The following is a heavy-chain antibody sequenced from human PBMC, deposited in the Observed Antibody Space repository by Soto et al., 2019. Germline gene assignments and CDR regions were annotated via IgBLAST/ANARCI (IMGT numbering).Heavy chain of an antibody. Sequence: EVQLVESEEGLVQPGGSLRLSCSASGFTFSSYALYWVRQAPGTGLEYVSAISSNGGTTYYAVSVRGRFTISRDNSKNTLYFQMSSMRVEDTAVYYCVKGVGATMVGWYFDLWGRGTLVTVSS. J-gene: IGHJ2*01. CDR2: ISSNGGTT. CDR1: GFTFSSYA. V-gene: IGHV3-64D*08. CDR3: VKGVGATMVGWYFDL. D-gene: IGHD1-26*01.